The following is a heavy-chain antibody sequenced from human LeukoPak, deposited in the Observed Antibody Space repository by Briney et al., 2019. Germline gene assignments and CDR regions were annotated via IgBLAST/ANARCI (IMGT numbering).Heavy chain of an antibody. D-gene: IGHD3-10*01. Sequence: GGSLRLSCGASGFTFESYSINWVRQAPGKGLEWISYISSSSSTIYYADSVKGRFTISRDNAKNSLYLQMNSLRAEDTAVYYCARDASGAEDYWGQGTLVTVSS. V-gene: IGHV3-48*04. J-gene: IGHJ4*02. CDR2: ISSSSSTI. CDR3: ARDASGAEDY. CDR1: GFTFESYS.